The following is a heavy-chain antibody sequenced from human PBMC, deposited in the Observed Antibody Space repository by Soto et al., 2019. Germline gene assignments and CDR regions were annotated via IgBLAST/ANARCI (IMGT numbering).Heavy chain of an antibody. D-gene: IGHD3-9*01. V-gene: IGHV1-18*01. CDR1: GYTFTSYG. CDR2: ISAYNGNT. CDR3: ARGGLRYFDWLSEEAYYMDV. J-gene: IGHJ6*03. Sequence: QVQLVQSGAEVKKPGASVKVSCKASGYTFTSYGISWVRQAPGQGLEWMGWISAYNGNTNYAQKLQGRVTMTTDTSTSTAYMELRSLRSDDTAVYYCARGGLRYFDWLSEEAYYMDVWGKGTTVTVSS.